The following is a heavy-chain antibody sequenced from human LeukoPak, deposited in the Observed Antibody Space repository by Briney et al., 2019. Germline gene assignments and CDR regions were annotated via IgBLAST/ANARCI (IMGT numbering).Heavy chain of an antibody. V-gene: IGHV4-39*07. Sequence: PSETLSLTCTVSGGSISSSSYYWGWIRQPPGKGLEWIGSIYYSGSTYYNPSLKSRVTISVDTSKHQFSLKLSSVTAADTAVYYCARDRSGSSHDFDYWGQGTLVTVSS. J-gene: IGHJ4*02. CDR2: IYYSGST. D-gene: IGHD1-26*01. CDR3: ARDRSGSSHDFDY. CDR1: GGSISSSSYY.